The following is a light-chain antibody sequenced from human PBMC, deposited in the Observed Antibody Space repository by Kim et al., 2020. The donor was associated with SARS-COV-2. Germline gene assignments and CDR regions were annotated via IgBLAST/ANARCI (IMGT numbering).Light chain of an antibody. CDR2: TAS. CDR1: QTIASY. J-gene: IGKJ3*01. CDR3: QQSFKTPFT. V-gene: IGKV1-39*01. Sequence: ASVGGSVTITCRANQTIASYVNWYKQKPGKAPELLIYTASNLQSGVTSRFNGSGYGTKFALAINILQPEDFATYYCQQSFKTPFTFGPGTKVDIK.